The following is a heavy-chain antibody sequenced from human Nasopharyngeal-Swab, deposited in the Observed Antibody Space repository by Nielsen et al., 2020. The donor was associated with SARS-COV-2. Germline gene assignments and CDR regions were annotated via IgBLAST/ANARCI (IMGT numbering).Heavy chain of an antibody. V-gene: IGHV3-64D*06. J-gene: IGHJ3*02. D-gene: IGHD3-16*01. CDR3: VKDLRGKYAFDI. Sequence: GGSLRLSCSASGFTFSIYAMHWVRQAPGKGLEYVSTINDYETRLYYADSVKGRFAISRDNSKNTLYLQMSSLRAEDTAVYWCVKDLRGKYAFDIWGQGTMVTVSS. CDR2: INDYETRL. CDR1: GFTFSIYA.